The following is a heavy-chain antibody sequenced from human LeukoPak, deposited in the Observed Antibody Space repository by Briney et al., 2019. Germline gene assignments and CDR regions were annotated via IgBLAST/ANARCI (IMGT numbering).Heavy chain of an antibody. V-gene: IGHV3-30*02. Sequence: GGSLRLSCAASGFTFSSYGMHWVRQAPGKGLEWVAFIRYDGSNKYYADSVKGRFTISRDNSKNTLYLQMNSLRAEDTAVYYCARSGAFNYGMDVWGQGTTVTVSS. CDR1: GFTFSSYG. J-gene: IGHJ6*02. D-gene: IGHD3-3*01. CDR3: ARSGAFNYGMDV. CDR2: IRYDGSNK.